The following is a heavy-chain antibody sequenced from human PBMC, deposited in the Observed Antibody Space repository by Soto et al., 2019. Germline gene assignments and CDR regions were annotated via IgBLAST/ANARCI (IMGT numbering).Heavy chain of an antibody. D-gene: IGHD3-10*01. Sequence: GGSLRLSCAASGFTFSSYGMHWVRQAPGKGLEWVAVIWYDGSNKYYADSVKGRFTISRDNSKNTLYLQMNSLRAEDTAVYYCARGEYYYGSGSYMGDAFDIWGQGTMVTVSS. J-gene: IGHJ3*02. V-gene: IGHV3-33*01. CDR1: GFTFSSYG. CDR2: IWYDGSNK. CDR3: ARGEYYYGSGSYMGDAFDI.